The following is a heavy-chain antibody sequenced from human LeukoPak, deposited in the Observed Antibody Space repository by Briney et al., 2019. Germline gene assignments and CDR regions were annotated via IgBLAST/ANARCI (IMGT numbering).Heavy chain of an antibody. D-gene: IGHD6-19*01. J-gene: IGHJ4*02. Sequence: SETLSLTCAVYGGSFSGYYWSWIRQPPGKGLEWIGEINHSGSTNYNPSLKSRVTISVDTSKNQFSLKLSSVTAADTAVYYCARQGQWLTPVRYWGQGTLDTVPS. CDR1: GGSFSGYY. CDR2: INHSGST. V-gene: IGHV4-34*01. CDR3: ARQGQWLTPVRY.